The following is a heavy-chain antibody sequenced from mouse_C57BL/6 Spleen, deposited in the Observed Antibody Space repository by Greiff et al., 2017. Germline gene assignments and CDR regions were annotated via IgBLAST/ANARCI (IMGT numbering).Heavy chain of an antibody. D-gene: IGHD3-2*02. CDR3: AGGTAQAPAWFAY. CDR2: IYPGDGDT. V-gene: IGHV1-80*01. CDR1: GYAFSSYW. Sequence: QVQLKQSGAELVKPGASVKISCKASGYAFSSYWMNWVKQRPGKGLEWIGQIYPGDGDTNYNGKFKGKATLTADKSSSTAYMQLSRLTSEDSAVYFCAGGTAQAPAWFAYWGQGTLVTVSA. J-gene: IGHJ3*01.